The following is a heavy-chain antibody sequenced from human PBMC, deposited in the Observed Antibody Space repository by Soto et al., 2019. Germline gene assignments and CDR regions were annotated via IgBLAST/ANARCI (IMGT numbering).Heavy chain of an antibody. Sequence: QLQLQESGPGPVKPSETLSLTCTVSGGSISSSRYFWGWIRQPPGKGLEWIANIYDSGSTYYNPSLKSRITISVDTSKNQFSLKLSSVTAADTAVYYCARQAGGGRHYYGMDVWGQGTTVTVSS. J-gene: IGHJ6*02. D-gene: IGHD2-15*01. CDR3: ARQAGGGRHYYGMDV. V-gene: IGHV4-39*01. CDR1: GGSISSSRYF. CDR2: IYDSGST.